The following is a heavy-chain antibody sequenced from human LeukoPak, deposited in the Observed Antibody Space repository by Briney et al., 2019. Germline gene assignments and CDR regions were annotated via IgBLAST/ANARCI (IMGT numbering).Heavy chain of an antibody. D-gene: IGHD6-19*01. CDR1: GYSISSGSY. J-gene: IGHJ4*02. CDR3: AGRIAVAGFDY. V-gene: IGHV4-61*02. CDR2: IYSSGST. Sequence: PSETLSLTCTVSGYSISSGSYWSWIRQPAGKGLEWFGRIYSSGSTNYNPSLKSRVTISVDTSKNQFSLKLSSVTAADTAVYYCAGRIAVAGFDYWGQGTLVTVSS.